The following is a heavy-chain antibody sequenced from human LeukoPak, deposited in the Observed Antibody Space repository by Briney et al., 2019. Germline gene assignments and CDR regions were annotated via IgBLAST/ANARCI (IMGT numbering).Heavy chain of an antibody. J-gene: IGHJ4*02. CDR1: GFTFSSYG. V-gene: IGHV3-21*01. CDR3: ARGGWDDILTGYEGYYFDY. D-gene: IGHD3-9*01. CDR2: ISSSSSYI. Sequence: GGSLRLSCAASGFTFSSYGMNWVRQAPGKGLEWVSSISSSSSYIYYADSVKGRFTISRDNAKNSLYLQMNSLRAEDTAVYYCARGGWDDILTGYEGYYFDYWGQGTLVTVSS.